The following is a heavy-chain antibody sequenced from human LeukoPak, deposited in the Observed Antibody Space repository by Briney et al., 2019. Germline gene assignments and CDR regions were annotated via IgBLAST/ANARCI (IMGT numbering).Heavy chain of an antibody. V-gene: IGHV1-69*13. CDR2: IIPIFGTA. CDR1: GGTFSSYA. Sequence: GASVKVSCKASGGTFSSYAISWVRQAPGQGLEWMGGIIPIFGTANYAQKFQGRVTITADESTSTAYMELSSLRSEDTAVYYCARDNDFWSGYYSFDFWGRGTLVTVSS. D-gene: IGHD3-3*01. J-gene: IGHJ4*02. CDR3: ARDNDFWSGYYSFDF.